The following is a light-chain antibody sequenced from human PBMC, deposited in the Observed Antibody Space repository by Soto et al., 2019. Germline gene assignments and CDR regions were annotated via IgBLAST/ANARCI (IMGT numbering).Light chain of an antibody. J-gene: IGKJ1*01. CDR1: ESINSC. CDR2: KAS. V-gene: IGKV1-5*03. CDR3: QHDKKYSRT. Sequence: DIHMIHFATTLSASVGDRFIISCLSSESINSCLAWYQQKPGKAPKLLIYKASTLESGVPSRFSGSGSGTDFTLTISRFQPEDFAIYYCQHDKKYSRTFGQGTKVDIK.